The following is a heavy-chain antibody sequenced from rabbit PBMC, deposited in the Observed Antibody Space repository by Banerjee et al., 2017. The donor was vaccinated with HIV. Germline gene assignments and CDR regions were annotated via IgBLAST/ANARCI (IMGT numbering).Heavy chain of an antibody. CDR3: ARDLTGVIGWNFNL. CDR2: IYAGSSGST. CDR1: GFSFSSSYW. D-gene: IGHD1-1*01. Sequence: QEQLEESGGGLVKPEGSLTLTCTASGFSFSSSYWISWVRQAPGKGLEWIACIYAGSSGSTSYASWAKGRFTISKTSSTTVTLQMTSLTAADMATYFCARDLTGVIGWNFNLWGPGTLVTVS. V-gene: IGHV1S45*01. J-gene: IGHJ4*01.